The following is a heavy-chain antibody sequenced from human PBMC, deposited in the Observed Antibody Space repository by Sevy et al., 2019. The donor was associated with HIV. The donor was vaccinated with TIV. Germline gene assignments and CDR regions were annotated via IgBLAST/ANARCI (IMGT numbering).Heavy chain of an antibody. CDR3: ARDHVKDGDLGDYYCFAMDV. CDR2: ISGDGDTI. CDR1: GFTFSDYY. V-gene: IGHV3-11*01. D-gene: IGHD4-17*01. Sequence: GGSLRLSCAASGFTFSDYYMSWIRQAPGKGLEWLSYISGDGDTIYYTNSVKGRFTISRDNAKKSLYLQMNSLRAEDTAVYYGARDHVKDGDLGDYYCFAMDVWGQGTSVTVSS. J-gene: IGHJ6*02.